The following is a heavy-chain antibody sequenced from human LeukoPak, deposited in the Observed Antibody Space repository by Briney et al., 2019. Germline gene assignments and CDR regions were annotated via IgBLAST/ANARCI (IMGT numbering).Heavy chain of an antibody. Sequence: PGGSLRLSCAASWSTFSGTHMIWVLQAPGKGLEWVSAMYTGGTTYYADSVAGRFTVSRDNSKNTLYLHMNSLRVEDTAVYYCEKDEATSGGGLASWGQGTLVSVSS. CDR3: EKDEATSGGGLAS. CDR1: WSTFSGTH. V-gene: IGHV3-53*01. D-gene: IGHD3-16*01. CDR2: MYTGGTT. J-gene: IGHJ4*02.